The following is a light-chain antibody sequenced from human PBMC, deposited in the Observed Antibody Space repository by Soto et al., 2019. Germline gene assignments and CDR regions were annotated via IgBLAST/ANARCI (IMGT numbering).Light chain of an antibody. CDR2: RVS. V-gene: IGKV2-30*02. CDR3: MKGTQGRT. J-gene: IGKJ1*01. Sequence: DIVMTQSPLSLPVTLGQPASISCRSSQSLVHSDGNTYLNWFQQRPGQSPRRLIYRVSNRDSGVPDRLSGSGSGTDFTLKISRVAAEDVGVYYCMKGTQGRTFGQATKVDIK. CDR1: QSLVHSDGNTY.